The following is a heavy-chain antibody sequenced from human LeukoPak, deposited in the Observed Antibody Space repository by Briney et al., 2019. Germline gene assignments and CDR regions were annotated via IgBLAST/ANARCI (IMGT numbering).Heavy chain of an antibody. Sequence: PSETLSLTCTVSGGSISSGNNYWNWLRQPPGTGLEWIGYIYYTGKTNYNPSLKSRVTISVNTSKNQFSLKLSSVTAADTAVYYCARSYYDYVWGALNWFDPWGQGTLVTVSS. V-gene: IGHV4-61*01. CDR1: GGSISSGNNY. CDR2: IYYTGKT. J-gene: IGHJ5*02. CDR3: ARSYYDYVWGALNWFDP. D-gene: IGHD3-16*01.